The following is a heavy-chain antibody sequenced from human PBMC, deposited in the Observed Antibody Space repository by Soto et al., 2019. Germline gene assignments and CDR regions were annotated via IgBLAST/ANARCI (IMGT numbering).Heavy chain of an antibody. CDR1: GGSFSGYY. J-gene: IGHJ4*02. CDR2: INHSGST. CDR3: ARDHPHSYGVYYFDY. D-gene: IGHD5-18*01. V-gene: IGHV4-34*01. Sequence: SETLSLTCSVYGGSFSGYYWSWIRQPPGKGLEWIGEINHSGSTNYNPSLKSRVTISADTSKNQFSLKVNSVTAADTAVYYCARDHPHSYGVYYFDYWGQGTPVTVSS.